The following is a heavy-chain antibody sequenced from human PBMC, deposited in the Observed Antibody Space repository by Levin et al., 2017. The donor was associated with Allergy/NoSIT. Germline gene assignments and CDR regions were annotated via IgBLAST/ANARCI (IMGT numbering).Heavy chain of an antibody. Sequence: GESLKISCTASGFTFGDYAMSWFRQAPGKGLEWVGFIRSKAYGGTTEYAASVKGRFTISRDDSKSIAYLQMNSLKTEDTAVYYCTRFPGTTPTRVTNMVRGVILDYWGQGTLVTVSS. CDR1: GFTFGDYA. V-gene: IGHV3-49*03. D-gene: IGHD3-10*01. CDR2: IRSKAYGGTT. CDR3: TRFPGTTPTRVTNMVRGVILDY. J-gene: IGHJ4*02.